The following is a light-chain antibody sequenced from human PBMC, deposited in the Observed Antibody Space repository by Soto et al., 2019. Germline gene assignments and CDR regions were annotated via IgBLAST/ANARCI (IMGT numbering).Light chain of an antibody. CDR2: GAS. CDR3: QQRSNWPT. CDR1: QSVSSN. Sequence: EIVMTQSPATLSVSPGERATLSCRASQSVSSNLAWYQQKPGQAPSLLIYGASTRATGTPARFSGSGSGTEFTLTISSLEPEDFAVYYCQQRSNWPTFGGGTKVDIK. V-gene: IGKV3-15*01. J-gene: IGKJ4*01.